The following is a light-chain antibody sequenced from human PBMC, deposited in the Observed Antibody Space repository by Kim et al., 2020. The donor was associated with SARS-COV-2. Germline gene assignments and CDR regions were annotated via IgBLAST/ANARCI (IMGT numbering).Light chain of an antibody. CDR3: QVWDSTSDHVV. CDR2: SDR. CDR1: HIGGKS. J-gene: IGLJ2*01. V-gene: IGLV3-21*04. Sequence: PGQTAIRTCGGNHIGGKSVHLYQQMPGQAPVVVIFSDRDRPPGIPARFSVSNSGNTATLTISGVEAGDEADYYCQVWDSTSDHVVFGGGTQLTVL.